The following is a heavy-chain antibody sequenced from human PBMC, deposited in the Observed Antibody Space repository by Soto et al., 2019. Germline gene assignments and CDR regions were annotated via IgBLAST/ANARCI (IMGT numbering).Heavy chain of an antibody. J-gene: IGHJ6*03. D-gene: IGHD3-10*01. CDR1: GFTFSSYA. CDR2: ISSNGGST. V-gene: IGHV3-64*01. Sequence: GGSLRLSCAASGFTFSSYAMHWVRQAPGKGLEYVSAISSNGGSTYYANSVKGRFTISRDNSKNTLYLQMGSLRAEDMAVYYCARDQSSAYGSGSYYSYYYYYYYMDVWGKGTTVTVSS. CDR3: ARDQSSAYGSGSYYSYYYYYYYMDV.